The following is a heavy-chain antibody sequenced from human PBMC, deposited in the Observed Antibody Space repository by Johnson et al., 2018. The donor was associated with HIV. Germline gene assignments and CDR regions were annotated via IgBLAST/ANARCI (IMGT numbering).Heavy chain of an antibody. CDR1: GFTFSSYG. J-gene: IGHJ3*02. CDR3: ARPGVAATKGAFDI. V-gene: IGHV3-30*03. Sequence: QMLLVESGGGVVQPGRSLRLSCAASGFTFSSYGMHWVRQAPGKGLEWVAVISYDGSNKYYADSVKGRFTISRDNSKNTLYLQMNSLRAEDTAVYYCARPGVAATKGAFDIWGQGTMVTVSS. CDR2: ISYDGSNK. D-gene: IGHD1-26*01.